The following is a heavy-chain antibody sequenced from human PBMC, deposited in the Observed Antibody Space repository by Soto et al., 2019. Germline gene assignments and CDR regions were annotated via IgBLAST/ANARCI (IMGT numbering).Heavy chain of an antibody. D-gene: IGHD4-4*01. Sequence: LRLSCVASGFSFGGYWMSWVRQAPGKGPEWVANIKEDGGEQHYVDSVKGRFTISRANTENSLFLQMNNLRVEDSAIYYCAITTSTVSYWFDPWGRGTQVTVSS. CDR3: AITTSTVSYWFDP. V-gene: IGHV3-7*03. J-gene: IGHJ5*02. CDR2: IKEDGGEQ. CDR1: GFSFGGYW.